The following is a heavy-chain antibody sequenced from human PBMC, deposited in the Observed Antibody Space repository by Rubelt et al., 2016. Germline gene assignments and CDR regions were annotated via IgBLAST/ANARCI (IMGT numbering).Heavy chain of an antibody. CDR3: ARGWYYYDSSGSPDY. V-gene: IGHV3-7*03. D-gene: IGHD3-22*01. Sequence: DGSNKYYADSVKGRFTISRDNAKNSLYLQMNSLRAEDTAVYYCARGWYYYDSSGSPDYWGQGTLVTVSS. CDR2: DGSNK. J-gene: IGHJ4*02.